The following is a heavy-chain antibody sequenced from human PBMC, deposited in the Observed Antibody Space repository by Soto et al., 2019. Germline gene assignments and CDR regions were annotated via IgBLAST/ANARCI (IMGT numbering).Heavy chain of an antibody. CDR1: GFTFSDSA. CDR3: IRFSRSLSWYFDL. J-gene: IGHJ2*01. Sequence: EVQLVESGGGLVQPGGSLKLSCAAAGFTFSDSAMHCVRHASGKGQEWVGRIRSKHNNYATTYAASVKGRFTISRDDSKNTAYLQMNSLKTEDTAVYYCIRFSRSLSWYFDLWGRGTLVTVSS. CDR2: IRSKHNNYAT. V-gene: IGHV3-73*02. D-gene: IGHD3-16*02.